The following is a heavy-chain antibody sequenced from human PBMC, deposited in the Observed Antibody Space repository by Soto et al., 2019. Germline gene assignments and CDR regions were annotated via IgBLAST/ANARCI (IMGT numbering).Heavy chain of an antibody. Sequence: QVQLVQSGAEVRMPGSSVKVSCKASGGTFSTYPINWVRQAPGQGLEGRGGIIPLFGTTNYAQKFKGRVNIPAEESTSTAYREVSSLRAEDAAVYDCAGGATHGSSWYFWFAPWGQGTLVTVSS. CDR1: GGTFSTYP. D-gene: IGHD6-13*01. CDR3: AGGATHGSSWYFWFAP. V-gene: IGHV1-69*01. CDR2: IIPLFGTT. J-gene: IGHJ5*02.